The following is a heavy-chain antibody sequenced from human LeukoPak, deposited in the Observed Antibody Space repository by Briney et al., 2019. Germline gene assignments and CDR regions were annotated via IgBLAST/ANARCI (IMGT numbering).Heavy chain of an antibody. Sequence: GGSLRLSCAASGFSFSSYWLHWVRQAPGKGLVWVSHIKSDGSSTSYADSVKGRFTISRDNAKNTLYLQMNSLRAEDTAVYYCAKDYLDIVVVPAALDAFDIWGQGTMVTVSS. CDR2: IKSDGSST. V-gene: IGHV3-74*01. CDR1: GFSFSSYW. J-gene: IGHJ3*02. D-gene: IGHD2-2*03. CDR3: AKDYLDIVVVPAALDAFDI.